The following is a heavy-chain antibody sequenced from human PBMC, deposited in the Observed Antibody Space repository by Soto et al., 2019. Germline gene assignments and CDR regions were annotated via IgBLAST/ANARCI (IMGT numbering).Heavy chain of an antibody. CDR3: AGQRYSYAPFDY. Sequence: GGSLRLSCAASRFTFSDYYMSWIRQAPVKVLEWISYISSSGSTIYYADSLKGRFTISRDNAKNSLYLQMNSLRAEDTAVYYCAGQRYSYAPFDYWGQGTLVTVSS. D-gene: IGHD5-18*01. CDR1: RFTFSDYY. CDR2: ISSSGSTI. V-gene: IGHV3-11*01. J-gene: IGHJ4*02.